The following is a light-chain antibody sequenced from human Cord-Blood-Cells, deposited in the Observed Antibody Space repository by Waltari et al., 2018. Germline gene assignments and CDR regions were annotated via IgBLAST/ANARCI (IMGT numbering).Light chain of an antibody. V-gene: IGLV2-14*01. Sequence: QSALTQPASVSGSPGQSITISCTGTSSDVGGYNYVSWYQQHPGKAPKLMMYDVSKRASGVSNRVSGSKSGNTASLTVSGLQAEDEADYYCSSYTSSSTWVFGGGTKLTVL. CDR1: SSDVGGYNY. J-gene: IGLJ3*02. CDR3: SSYTSSSTWV. CDR2: DVS.